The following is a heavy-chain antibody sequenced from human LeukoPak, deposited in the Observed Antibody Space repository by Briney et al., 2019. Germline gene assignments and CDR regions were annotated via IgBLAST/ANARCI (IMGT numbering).Heavy chain of an antibody. J-gene: IGHJ3*02. Sequence: SQTLSLTCTVSGGSISSGGYYWSWIRQHPGKGLEWVGYIYYSGSTYYNPSLKSRVTISVDTSKSQFSLKLSSVTAADMAVYYCAREGVVVTATTTDAFDIWGQGTMVTVSS. CDR2: IYYSGST. V-gene: IGHV4-31*03. CDR1: GGSISSGGYY. D-gene: IGHD2-21*02. CDR3: AREGVVVTATTTDAFDI.